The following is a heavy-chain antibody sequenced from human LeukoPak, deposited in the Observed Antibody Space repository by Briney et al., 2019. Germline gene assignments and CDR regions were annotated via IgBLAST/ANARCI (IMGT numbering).Heavy chain of an antibody. CDR2: ISVSGNT. D-gene: IGHD3-10*01. CDR1: GFTLSSYA. J-gene: IGHJ4*02. CDR3: AKDDAWLRFGE. V-gene: IGHV3-23*01. Sequence: PGGSLRLSCAASGFTLSSYAMSWVRQGPGKGLEWVSAISVSGNTYHADSVKGRFTISRDSSKNTLYLQMNSLRAEDAAVYYCAKDDAWLRFGEWSQGTLVTVSS.